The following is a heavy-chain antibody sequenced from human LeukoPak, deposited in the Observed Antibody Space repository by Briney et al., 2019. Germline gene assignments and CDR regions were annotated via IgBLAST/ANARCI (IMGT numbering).Heavy chain of an antibody. CDR2: ISGSGGRT. V-gene: IGHV3-23*01. D-gene: IGHD6-19*01. Sequence: GGSLRLSCAASGFTFSSYAMSWVRHAPGKGLEWVSAISGSGGRTYYADSVKGRFTISRDNSKNTLYLQMNSLRAEDTAVYYCAKGGLIAVAGFYWGQGTMVTVSS. CDR3: AKGGLIAVAGFY. J-gene: IGHJ3*01. CDR1: GFTFSSYA.